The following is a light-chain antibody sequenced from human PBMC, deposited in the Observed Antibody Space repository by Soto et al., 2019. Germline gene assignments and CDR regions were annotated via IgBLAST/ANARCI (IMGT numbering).Light chain of an antibody. CDR2: GAS. CDR1: QSVSSN. V-gene: IGKV3-15*01. CDR3: NQYSNWPS. Sequence: EIVMTQSPASLSVSPGERASLSCRASQSVSSNLAWYQQKPGQAPRLLIFGASTRATGLPARFSGSGSGTEFILTISSLQSEDFAVSYCNQYSNWPSFGQGNKVEIK. J-gene: IGKJ1*01.